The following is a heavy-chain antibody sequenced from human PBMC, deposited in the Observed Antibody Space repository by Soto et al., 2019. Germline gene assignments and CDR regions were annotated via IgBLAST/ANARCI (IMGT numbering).Heavy chain of an antibody. CDR3: ARVTLKAGNWFDP. CDR1: GYTFTDYF. V-gene: IGHV1-2*02. Sequence: ASVKVSCKASGYTFTDYFIHWVRQAPGQGFEWMGWINPNSRGTNYAQKFQGRVTMTRDTSNNTAYMELRGLRSDDTAVYYCARVTLKAGNWFDPWGQGTLVTLSS. CDR2: INPNSRGT. J-gene: IGHJ5*02.